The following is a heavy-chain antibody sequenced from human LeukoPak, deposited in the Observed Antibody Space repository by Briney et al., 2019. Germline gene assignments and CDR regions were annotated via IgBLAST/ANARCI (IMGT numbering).Heavy chain of an antibody. CDR2: INPNSGGT. CDR1: GYTFTGYY. CDR3: ARDPFPIRGSSSLSPFDY. V-gene: IGHV1-2*06. Sequence: ASVKVSCKASGYTFTGYYMHWVRQAPGQGLEWMGRINPNSGGTNYAQKFQGRVTMTRDTSISTAYMELSRLRSEDTAVYYCARDPFPIRGSSSLSPFDYWGQGTLVTVSS. D-gene: IGHD6-13*01. J-gene: IGHJ4*02.